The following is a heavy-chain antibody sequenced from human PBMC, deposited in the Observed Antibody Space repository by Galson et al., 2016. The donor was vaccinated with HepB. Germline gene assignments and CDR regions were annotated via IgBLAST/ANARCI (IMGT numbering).Heavy chain of an antibody. CDR2: IDWDDDK. CDR1: GFSLSTNGMC. V-gene: IGHV2-70*11. J-gene: IGHJ4*02. Sequence: PALVTPTQTLTLPCTFSGFSLSTNGMCVTWIRQPPGKALEWLARIDWDDDKYYSTSLKTRLTISKDSSKDQVVLTMTNVDPVDAATYYCARIISSGWLFDYWGQGTLVTVSS. CDR3: ARIISSGWLFDY. D-gene: IGHD6-19*01.